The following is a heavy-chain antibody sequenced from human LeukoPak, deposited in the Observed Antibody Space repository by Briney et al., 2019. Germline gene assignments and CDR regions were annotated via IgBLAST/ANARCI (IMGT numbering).Heavy chain of an antibody. V-gene: IGHV4-34*01. CDR2: INHRGST. D-gene: IGHD6-19*01. Sequence: SETLSLTCAVYGGSFSGYYWSWIRQPPGKGLEWIGEINHRGSTNYNPSLKSRVTISVDTSKNQFSLRLSSVTAADTAVYYCARVLEGSSGQHWYFDLWGRGTLVTVSS. CDR1: GGSFSGYY. J-gene: IGHJ2*01. CDR3: ARVLEGSSGQHWYFDL.